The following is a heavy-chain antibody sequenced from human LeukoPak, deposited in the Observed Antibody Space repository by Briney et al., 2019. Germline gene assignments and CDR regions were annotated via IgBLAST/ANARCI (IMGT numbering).Heavy chain of an antibody. CDR1: GFTFSSYG. CDR2: IRYDGINK. D-gene: IGHD1-14*01. CDR3: ANPLVDTGGY. Sequence: GGSLRLSCAASGFTFSSYGMHWVRQAPSKGLEWVAFIRYDGINKYYADSVKGRFTISRDNSKNTLYLQMNSLRAEDTAVYYCANPLVDTGGYWGQGTLVTVSS. V-gene: IGHV3-30*02. J-gene: IGHJ4*02.